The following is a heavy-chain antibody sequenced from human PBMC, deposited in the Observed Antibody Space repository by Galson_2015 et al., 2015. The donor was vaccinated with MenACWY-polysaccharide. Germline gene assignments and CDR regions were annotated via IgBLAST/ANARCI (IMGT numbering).Heavy chain of an antibody. CDR3: ARKGSGWNVFDY. V-gene: IGHV3-48*02. CDR1: GFTFGNYG. CDR2: ISGSSSTI. D-gene: IGHD6-19*01. J-gene: IGHJ4*02. Sequence: SLRLSCAASGFTFGNYGMSWVRQAPGKGLEWVSYISGSSSTIYYADSVKGRFTISRDNAKNSLSLQVNSLRDDDTAVYLCARKGSGWNVFDYWGQGTLVTVSS.